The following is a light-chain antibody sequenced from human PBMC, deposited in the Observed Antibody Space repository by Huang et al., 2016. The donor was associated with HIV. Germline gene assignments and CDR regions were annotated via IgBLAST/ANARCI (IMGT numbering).Light chain of an antibody. CDR3: QQRSSWPPYT. V-gene: IGKV3-11*01. CDR2: DGS. CDR1: QSVSRY. Sequence: DIVLTQSPATLSLSPGERATLSCRASQSVSRYFAWCQQKPGQAPRLLIYDGSNRATSIPARFIGGGSGTDITLTISSLVPEEFAVYYCQQRSSWPPYTFGQGTKLEIK. J-gene: IGKJ2*01.